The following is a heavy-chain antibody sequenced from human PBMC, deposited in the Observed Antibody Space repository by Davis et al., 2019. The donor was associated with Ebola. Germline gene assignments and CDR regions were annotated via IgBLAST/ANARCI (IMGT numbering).Heavy chain of an antibody. D-gene: IGHD6-19*01. Sequence: ASVKVSCKASGYTFTSYDINWVRQATGQGLEWMGWMNPNSGNTGYAQKFQGRVTMTRNTSISTAYMELSSLRSEDTAVYYCASAAGWLANWFDPWGQGTLVTASS. CDR3: ASAAGWLANWFDP. CDR1: GYTFTSYD. V-gene: IGHV1-8*01. CDR2: MNPNSGNT. J-gene: IGHJ5*02.